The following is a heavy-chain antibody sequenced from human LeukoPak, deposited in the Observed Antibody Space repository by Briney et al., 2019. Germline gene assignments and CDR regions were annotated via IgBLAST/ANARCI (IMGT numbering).Heavy chain of an antibody. CDR1: GFTFSSYG. Sequence: PGGSLRLSCAASGFTFSSYGMHWVRQAPGKGLEWVASIRSDGSNKYYADSVKGRFTISRDNSKNTLYLQMNSLRAEDTAVYYCAKGPYYYNSGVGDWGQGTLVTVSS. V-gene: IGHV3-30*02. CDR2: IRSDGSNK. J-gene: IGHJ4*02. D-gene: IGHD3-10*01. CDR3: AKGPYYYNSGVGD.